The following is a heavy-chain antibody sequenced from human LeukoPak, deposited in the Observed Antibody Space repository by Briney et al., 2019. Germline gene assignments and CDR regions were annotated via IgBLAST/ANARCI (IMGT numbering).Heavy chain of an antibody. CDR2: ISVTGNT. CDR1: AFTLSNYA. CDR3: ARRAGAYSHPYDY. J-gene: IGHJ4*02. V-gene: IGHV3-23*01. Sequence: PGGSLRLSCTASAFTLSNYAMSWVRQAPGKGLEWVSAISVTGNTYHADSVKGRFAISRDSSKNTLYLQMNSLRAEDTAVYYCARRAGAYSHPYDYWGQGTLVTVSS. D-gene: IGHD4/OR15-4a*01.